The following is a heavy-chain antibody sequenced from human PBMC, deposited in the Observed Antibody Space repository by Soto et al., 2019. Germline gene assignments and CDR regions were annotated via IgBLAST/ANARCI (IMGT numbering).Heavy chain of an antibody. J-gene: IGHJ6*02. CDR1: GFTFTSSA. CDR2: IVVGSGNT. Sequence: SVKVSCKASGFTFTSSAVQWLRQARGQRLEWIGWIVVGSGNTNYAQKFQERVTITRDMSTSTAYMELSSLRSEDTAVYYCAADGGDSSSSLLLYYYYYGMDVWGQGTTVTVSS. D-gene: IGHD6-6*01. V-gene: IGHV1-58*01. CDR3: AADGGDSSSSLLLYYYYYGMDV.